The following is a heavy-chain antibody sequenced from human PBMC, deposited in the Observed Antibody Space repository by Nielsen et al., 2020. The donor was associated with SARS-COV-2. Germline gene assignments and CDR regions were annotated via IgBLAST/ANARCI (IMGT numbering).Heavy chain of an antibody. D-gene: IGHD5-18*01. Sequence: SVKVSCKASGVTFSSYAISWVRPAPGQGLEWMGGIIPMFGTANYAQNFQGRVTITADKSTSTAYMDLSRLKSEDTAVYYCARGDTDYYYYGLDVWGQGTTVTVSS. CDR1: GVTFSSYA. J-gene: IGHJ6*02. V-gene: IGHV1-69*06. CDR2: IIPMFGTA. CDR3: ARGDTDYYYYGLDV.